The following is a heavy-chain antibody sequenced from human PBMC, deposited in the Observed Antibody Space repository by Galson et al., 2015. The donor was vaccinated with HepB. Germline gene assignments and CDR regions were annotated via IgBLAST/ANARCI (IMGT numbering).Heavy chain of an antibody. CDR1: TDSISSYY. D-gene: IGHD3-22*01. CDR2: IYLSGST. J-gene: IGHJ6*02. CDR3: ARDGFYDSRSEWGGYYYGLDV. Sequence: ETLSLTCTVSTDSISSYYWSWVRQPPGRGLEWIGHIYLSGSTNYNPSLKSRVTISGDTSKSQFSLKLSSVTAADTAVYYCARDGFYDSRSEWGGYYYGLDVWGQGTTVTVSS. V-gene: IGHV4-59*01.